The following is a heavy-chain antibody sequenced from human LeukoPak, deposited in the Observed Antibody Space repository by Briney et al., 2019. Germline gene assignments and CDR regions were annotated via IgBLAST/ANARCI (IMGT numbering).Heavy chain of an antibody. CDR3: ARQSAVAYSSTWYYPD. D-gene: IGHD6-13*01. V-gene: IGHV4-4*02. CDR2: IYHSGST. CDR1: GGSISSSNW. J-gene: IGHJ4*02. Sequence: SGTLSLTCAVSGGSISSSNWWSWVRQPPGKGLEWIGEIYHSGSTNYNPSLKSRVTISVDKSKNQFSLKLSSVTAADTAVFYCARQSAVAYSSTWYYPDWGQGTLVTVSS.